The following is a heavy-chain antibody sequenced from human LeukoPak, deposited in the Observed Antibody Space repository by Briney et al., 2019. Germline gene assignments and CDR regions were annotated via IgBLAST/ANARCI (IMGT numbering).Heavy chain of an antibody. J-gene: IGHJ4*02. D-gene: IGHD6-19*01. CDR2: INPSGGST. Sequence: ASVKVSCKASGYTFTSYYMHWVRQAPGQGLEWMGIINPSGGSTSYAQKFQGRATMTRDTSTSTVYMELSSLRSEDTAVYYCAREGVAVAGDYWGQGTLVTVSS. CDR3: AREGVAVAGDY. V-gene: IGHV1-46*01. CDR1: GYTFTSYY.